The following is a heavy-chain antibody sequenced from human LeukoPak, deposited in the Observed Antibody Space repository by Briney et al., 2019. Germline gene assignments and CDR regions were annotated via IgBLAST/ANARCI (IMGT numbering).Heavy chain of an antibody. CDR3: AKDISAPKDDILTGYPDY. V-gene: IGHV1-8*03. J-gene: IGHJ4*02. CDR2: MNPNSGNT. D-gene: IGHD3-9*01. Sequence: ASVKVSCKASGYTFTSYDINWVRQATGQGLEWMGWMNPNSGNTGYAQKFQGRVTITRNTSISTAYMELSSLRSEDTAVYYCAKDISAPKDDILTGYPDYWGQGTLVTVSS. CDR1: GYTFTSYD.